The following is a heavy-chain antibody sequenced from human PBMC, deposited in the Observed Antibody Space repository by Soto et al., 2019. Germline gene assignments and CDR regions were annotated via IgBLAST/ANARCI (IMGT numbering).Heavy chain of an antibody. V-gene: IGHV1-18*01. J-gene: IGHJ1*01. Sequence: GASVKVSCKAAGYIFSNYGISWVREAPGKGLEWMGWISTYNANTYYAQKFQGRVTMTTDTSTSTAYMELRSLRSDDTAVFYCARERDGSSWSSAESLQYWGQGTLVTVPQ. CDR3: ARERDGSSWSSAESLQY. CDR1: GYIFSNYG. CDR2: ISTYNANT. D-gene: IGHD6-13*01.